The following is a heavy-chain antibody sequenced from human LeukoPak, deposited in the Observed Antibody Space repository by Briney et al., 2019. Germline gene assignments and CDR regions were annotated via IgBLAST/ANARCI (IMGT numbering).Heavy chain of an antibody. J-gene: IGHJ5*02. CDR1: GGAMSGKY. D-gene: IGHD6-19*01. V-gene: IGHV4-4*07. CDR3: ARSSGWSNGWFDP. CDR2: IYTSGST. Sequence: PSETLSLTCPDSGGAMSGKYGSWVRRRAGKRLEWIGRIYTSGSTNYNPSLKSRVTMSVDTSKNQFSLKLSSVTAADTAVYYCARSSGWSNGWFDPWGQGTLVTVSS.